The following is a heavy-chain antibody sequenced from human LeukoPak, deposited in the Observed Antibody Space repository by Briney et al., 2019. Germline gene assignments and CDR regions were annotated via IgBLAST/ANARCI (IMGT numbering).Heavy chain of an antibody. V-gene: IGHV3-53*01. CDR1: GISVSSNY. CDR3: AKCSAYYYDSSLSDYFDY. J-gene: IGHJ4*02. Sequence: GGSLRLSCAASGISVSSNYMSWVRQAPGKGLQWVSVIYVDGSTYYADSVKGRFTISRDNSKNTLYLQMNSLRAEDTAVYYCAKCSAYYYDSSLSDYFDYWGQGTLVTVSS. CDR2: IYVDGST. D-gene: IGHD3-22*01.